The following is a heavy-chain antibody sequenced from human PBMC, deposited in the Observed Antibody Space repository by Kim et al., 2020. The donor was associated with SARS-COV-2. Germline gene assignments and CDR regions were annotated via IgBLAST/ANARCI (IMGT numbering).Heavy chain of an antibody. Sequence: GGSLRLSCAVSGLSFSDHNMDWVRQAPGKGLEWVGRSRPKGNSYTTEYAASVKGRFTISLDDSKNSLYLQMSSLKTDDTAVFYCLTVAAARTTWGQGTQVTVSS. CDR1: GLSFSDHN. D-gene: IGHD6-13*01. CDR2: SRPKGNSYTT. CDR3: LTVAAARTT. V-gene: IGHV3-72*01. J-gene: IGHJ4*02.